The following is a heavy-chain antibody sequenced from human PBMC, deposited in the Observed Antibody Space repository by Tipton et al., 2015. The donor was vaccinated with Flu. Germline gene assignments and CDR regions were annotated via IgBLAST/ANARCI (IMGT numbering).Heavy chain of an antibody. J-gene: IGHJ5*01. CDR1: GDSISNNFW. Sequence: TLSLTCTVSGDSISNNFWWSWVRQPPGKGLECIGQIFHSGSTNYNPSPRSRVTISLDKSQNQFSLEVTSVTAADTAVYYCARNFESWGQGTLVTVSS. CDR2: IFHSGST. V-gene: IGHV4-4*02. CDR3: ARNFES.